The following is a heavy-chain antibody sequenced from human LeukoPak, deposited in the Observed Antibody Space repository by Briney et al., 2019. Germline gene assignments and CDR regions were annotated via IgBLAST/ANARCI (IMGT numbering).Heavy chain of an antibody. D-gene: IGHD6-13*01. J-gene: IGHJ4*02. Sequence: GGSLRLSCAASGFTFSSYGMHWVRHAPGQGLEWMGIINPSGGSTSYAQKFQGRVTMTRDMSTSTVYMELSSLRSEDTAVYYCARAYSSSYHDYWGQGTLVTVSS. CDR3: ARAYSSSYHDY. CDR1: GFTFSSYG. V-gene: IGHV1-46*01. CDR2: INPSGGST.